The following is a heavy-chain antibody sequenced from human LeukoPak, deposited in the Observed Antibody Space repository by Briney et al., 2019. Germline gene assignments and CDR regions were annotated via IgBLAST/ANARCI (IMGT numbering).Heavy chain of an antibody. J-gene: IGHJ6*04. CDR2: ISSSSSTI. Sequence: PGGSLRLSCAASGFTFSSYSMNWVRQAPGKGLEWVSYISSSSSTIYYADSVKGRFTISRDNAKNSLYLQMNNLRAEDTAVYYCAREEMAASSSIRSDVWGKGTTVTVSS. CDR3: AREEMAASSSIRSDV. V-gene: IGHV3-48*01. D-gene: IGHD2-2*01. CDR1: GFTFSSYS.